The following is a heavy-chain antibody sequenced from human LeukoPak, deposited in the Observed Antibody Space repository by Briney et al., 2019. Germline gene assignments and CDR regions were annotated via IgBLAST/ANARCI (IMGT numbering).Heavy chain of an antibody. V-gene: IGHV3-30*18. J-gene: IGHJ4*02. CDR1: GFTFSSYG. D-gene: IGHD3-10*01. CDR3: AKDAPRGGFDY. Sequence: GGSLRLSCAASGFTFSSYGMHWVREAPGKGLEWVAVISYDGSNKYYADSVKGRFTISRDNSKNTLYLQMNSLRAEDTAVYYCAKDAPRGGFDYWGQGTLVTVSS. CDR2: ISYDGSNK.